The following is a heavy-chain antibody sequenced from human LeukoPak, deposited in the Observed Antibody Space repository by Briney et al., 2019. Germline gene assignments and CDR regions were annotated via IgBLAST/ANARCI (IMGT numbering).Heavy chain of an antibody. J-gene: IGHJ5*02. CDR2: IKSKTDGGTT. CDR3: ARDGCSTSCYGSWFDP. Sequence: GGSLRLSCAASGFTFSDYYMSWIRQAPGKGLEWVGRIKSKTDGGTTDYAAPVKGRFTISRDDSKNTLYLQMNSPRAEDTAVYYCARDGCSTSCYGSWFDPWGQGTLVTVSS. V-gene: IGHV3-15*01. D-gene: IGHD2-2*01. CDR1: GFTFSDYY.